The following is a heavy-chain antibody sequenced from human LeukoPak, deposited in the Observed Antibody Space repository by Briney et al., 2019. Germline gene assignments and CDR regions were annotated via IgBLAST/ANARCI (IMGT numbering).Heavy chain of an antibody. J-gene: IGHJ6*03. CDR2: ISYDGSNK. D-gene: IGHD3-9*01. Sequence: PGRSLRLSCAASGFAFSSYGMHWVRQAPGRGLEWVAVISYDGSNKYYADSVKGRFTISRDNSKNTLYLQMNSLRAEDTAVYYCARDGVLRYFDWLFPYYMDVWGKGTTVTISS. CDR1: GFAFSSYG. CDR3: ARDGVLRYFDWLFPYYMDV. V-gene: IGHV3-30*03.